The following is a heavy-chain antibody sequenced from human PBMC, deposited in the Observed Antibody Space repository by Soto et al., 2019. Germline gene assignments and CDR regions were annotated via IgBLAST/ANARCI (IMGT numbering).Heavy chain of an antibody. J-gene: IGHJ5*02. V-gene: IGHV1-69*12. D-gene: IGHD3-16*01. CDR3: ARDGEFRLRYNWFDP. Sequence: QVQLVQSGAEVKKPGSSVKVSCKASGGTFSSYAISWGRQAPGQGLEWMGGIIPISGTANYAQKFQGRVTVTADESMSTAYMELSSLISEDTAVYYCARDGEFRLRYNWFDPWGQGTLVTVSS. CDR1: GGTFSSYA. CDR2: IIPISGTA.